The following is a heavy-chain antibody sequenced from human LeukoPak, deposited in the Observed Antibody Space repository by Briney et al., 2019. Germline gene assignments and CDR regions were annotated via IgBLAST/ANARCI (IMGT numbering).Heavy chain of an antibody. V-gene: IGHV4-39*07. D-gene: IGHD4-17*01. CDR1: GGSISSGDYY. CDR2: INHSGST. CDR3: ARDPMTTVTTSNY. Sequence: PSETLSLTCTVSGGSISSGDYYWSWIRQPPGKGLEWIGEINHSGSTNYNPSLKSRVTISVDTSKNQFSLKLSSVTAADTAVYYCARDPMTTVTTSNYWGQGTLVTVSS. J-gene: IGHJ4*02.